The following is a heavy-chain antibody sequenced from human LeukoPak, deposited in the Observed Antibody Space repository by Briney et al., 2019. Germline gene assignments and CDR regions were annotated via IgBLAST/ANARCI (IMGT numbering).Heavy chain of an antibody. J-gene: IGHJ4*02. CDR1: GDSITNYY. CDR3: ARYVRGLMPTYFDY. V-gene: IGHV4-59*01. CDR2: IYYSGTT. Sequence: SETLSLTCTVSGDSITNYYWSWIRQPPGKGLEWIGYIYYSGTTDYNPSLKSRVSISVDTSKKQLSLKLGSVTAADTAVYYCARYVRGLMPTYFDYWGQGTLVTVSS. D-gene: IGHD3-10*01.